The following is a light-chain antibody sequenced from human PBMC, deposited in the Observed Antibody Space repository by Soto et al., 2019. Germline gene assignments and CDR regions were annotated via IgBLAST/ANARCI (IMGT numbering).Light chain of an antibody. CDR1: HSINNY. Sequence: DIRITQSRSSLSSSVVDRVTMTCLSSHSINNYLNWYQQKPGKAPRLLIYAASSLQRGVPSRFTGSGSGTDFTLTISSLQPEDFATYYCQQSYSTLSVTFGQGTRLEIK. CDR2: AAS. J-gene: IGKJ5*01. V-gene: IGKV1-39*01. CDR3: QQSYSTLSVT.